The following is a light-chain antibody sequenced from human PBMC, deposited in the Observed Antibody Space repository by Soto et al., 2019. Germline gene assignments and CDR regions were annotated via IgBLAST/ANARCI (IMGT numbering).Light chain of an antibody. J-gene: IGKJ1*01. CDR3: QQYNRYAPWT. CDR1: QSIXSG. V-gene: IGKV1-5*01. CDR2: AHS. Sequence: EIQVTQCPSTLSASVGDRVTIPCRASQSIXSGLAWDQQKPGKAPKILSXAHSSLESGVPSRFTGSGSGKEFTLTISSLQPDDFATYYCQQYNRYAPWTFGQGTKVDI.